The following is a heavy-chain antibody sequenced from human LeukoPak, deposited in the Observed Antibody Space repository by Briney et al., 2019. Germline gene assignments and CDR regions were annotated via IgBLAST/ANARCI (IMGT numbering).Heavy chain of an antibody. Sequence: SSETLSLTCTVSSGSISTSNYYWGWVRQPPGKALEWIGNIFYSGSTYYSPSLKSRVTISLDTSRNQFSLKLSSVTAADTAVYYCARDRGGRGGSNAFDIWGQGTMVTVSS. CDR1: SGSISTSNYY. J-gene: IGHJ3*02. D-gene: IGHD2-15*01. CDR3: ARDRGGRGGSNAFDI. V-gene: IGHV4-39*07. CDR2: IFYSGST.